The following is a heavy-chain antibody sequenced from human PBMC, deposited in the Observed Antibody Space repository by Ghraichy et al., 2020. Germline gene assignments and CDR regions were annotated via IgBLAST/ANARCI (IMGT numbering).Heavy chain of an antibody. CDR2: IYYSGST. D-gene: IGHD3-10*01. CDR1: GGSVSSGSYY. CDR3: ARSITMVRGVIIPGGY. V-gene: IGHV4-61*01. Sequence: SKTLSLTCTVSGGSVSSGSYYWSWIRQPPGKGLEWIGYIYYSGSTNYNPSLKSRVTISVDTSKNQFSLKLSSVTAADTAVYYCARSITMVRGVIIPGGYWGQGTLVTVSS. J-gene: IGHJ4*02.